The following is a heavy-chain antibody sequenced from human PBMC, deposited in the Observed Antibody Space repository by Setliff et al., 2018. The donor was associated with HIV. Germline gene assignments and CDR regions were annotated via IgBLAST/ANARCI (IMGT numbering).Heavy chain of an antibody. J-gene: IGHJ6*03. CDR3: ARGYPGIAVAGLSYYYYYYMDV. V-gene: IGHV4-59*01. Sequence: SETLSLTCTVSGGSISSYYWSWIRQPPGKGLEWIGYIYYSGSSNYNPSLKSRVIISVDTSKNQFSLKLSSVTAADTAVYYCARGYPGIAVAGLSYYYYYYMDVWGKGTTVTSP. CDR1: GGSISSYY. CDR2: IYYSGSS. D-gene: IGHD6-19*01.